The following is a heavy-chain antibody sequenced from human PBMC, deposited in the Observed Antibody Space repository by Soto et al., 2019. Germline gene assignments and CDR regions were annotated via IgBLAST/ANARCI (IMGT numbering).Heavy chain of an antibody. Sequence: QVQLVESGGGVVQPGRSLRLSCAASGFTFSSYAMHWVRQAPGKGLEWVAVISYDGSNKYYADSVKGRFTISRDNSKNTLDLQMNSLRAEDTAVYHCATYSSSWSSFDYWGQGTLVTVSS. V-gene: IGHV3-30-3*01. CDR2: ISYDGSNK. D-gene: IGHD6-13*01. J-gene: IGHJ4*02. CDR3: ATYSSSWSSFDY. CDR1: GFTFSSYA.